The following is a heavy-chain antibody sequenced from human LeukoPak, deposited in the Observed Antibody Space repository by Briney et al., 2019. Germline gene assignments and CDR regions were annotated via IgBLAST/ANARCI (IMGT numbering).Heavy chain of an antibody. CDR1: GGSIISYY. D-gene: IGHD3-22*01. J-gene: IGHJ4*02. CDR3: ARRGSGYSAPFDY. Sequence: PSETLSLTCTVSGGSIISYYWSWIRQPPGKGLEWIGSGYYSGSTNFNPSLKSRVTISVDTSKNQFSLKLSSVTAADTAVYYCARRGSGYSAPFDYWGQGTLVTVSS. V-gene: IGHV4-59*01. CDR2: GYYSGST.